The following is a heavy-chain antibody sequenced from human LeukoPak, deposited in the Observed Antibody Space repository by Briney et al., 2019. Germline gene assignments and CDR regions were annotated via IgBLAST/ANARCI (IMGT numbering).Heavy chain of an antibody. V-gene: IGHV3-53*01. Sequence: PGGSLRLSCAASGFTVSSNYMSWVRQAPGKGLEWVSVIYSGGSTYYADSVKGRFTISRDNAENSLYLQMNSLKAEDTAVYYCATSRVFDYWGQGALVIVSS. J-gene: IGHJ4*02. CDR2: IYSGGST. CDR1: GFTVSSNY. CDR3: ATSRVFDY.